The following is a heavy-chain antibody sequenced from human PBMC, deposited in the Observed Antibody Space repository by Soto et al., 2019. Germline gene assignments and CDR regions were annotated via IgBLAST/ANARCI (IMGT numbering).Heavy chain of an antibody. CDR1: GYTFTGHY. V-gene: IGHV1-2*02. J-gene: IGHJ4*02. CDR2: INPNSGGT. CDR3: AREYSSTWYPFDY. Sequence: AASVKVSCKASGYTFTGHYMHWVRQAPGQGFEWMGWINPNSGGTNYAQKFQGRVTMTRDTSISTAYMGLNRLRSDDTAVFYCAREYSSTWYPFDYWGQGTLVTVSS. D-gene: IGHD6-13*01.